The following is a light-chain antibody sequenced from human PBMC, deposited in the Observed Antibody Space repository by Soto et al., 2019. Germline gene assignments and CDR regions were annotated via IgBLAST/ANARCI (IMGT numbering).Light chain of an antibody. CDR3: QVWDGRADHYV. V-gene: IGLV3-21*02. J-gene: IGLJ1*01. CDR1: NIGSKG. CDR2: DDG. Sequence: SYELTQPPSVSVAPGQTARITCGGINIGSKGVHWYQQKPGQAPVLVVYDDGDRPSGIPERFSGSNSGNTATLTISRVEAGDEADYFCQVWDGRADHYVFGTGTKVTVL.